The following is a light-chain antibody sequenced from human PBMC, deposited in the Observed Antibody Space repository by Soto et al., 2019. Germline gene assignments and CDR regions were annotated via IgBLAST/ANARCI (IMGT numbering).Light chain of an antibody. V-gene: IGLV2-14*01. CDR1: MRDVGAYNL. Sequence: QSALTQPASVSASPGQSITISCAGTMRDVGAYNLVSWYQQHPGRAPQLIIYEVRNRPSGISFRFSGSKSGNTASLTISGLQAEDEADYYCSSYTSKSSLIFGGGTKLTVL. J-gene: IGLJ2*01. CDR2: EVR. CDR3: SSYTSKSSLI.